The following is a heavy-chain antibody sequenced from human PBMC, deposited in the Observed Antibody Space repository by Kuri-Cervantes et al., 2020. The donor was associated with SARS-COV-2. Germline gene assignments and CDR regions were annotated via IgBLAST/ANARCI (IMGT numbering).Heavy chain of an antibody. CDR1: GGTFSSYA. Sequence: SVKVSCKASGGTFSSYAISWVRQAPGQGLEWMGGIIPIFGTANYAQKFQGRVTITADESTSTAYMELSSLRSDDTAVYYCAREDIVVVPAAIRYYYYYMDVWGKGTTVTVSS. V-gene: IGHV1-69*13. CDR2: IIPIFGTA. J-gene: IGHJ6*03. D-gene: IGHD2-2*01. CDR3: AREDIVVVPAAIRYYYYYMDV.